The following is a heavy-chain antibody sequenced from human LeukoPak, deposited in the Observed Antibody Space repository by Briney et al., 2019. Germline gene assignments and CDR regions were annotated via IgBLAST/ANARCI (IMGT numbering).Heavy chain of an antibody. Sequence: ASVNVSCKASGYTFTGYYMHWVRQAPGQGLEWMGWINPNSGGTNYAQKFQGRVTMTRDTSISTAYMELSRLRSDDTAVYYCARVAAAGTGYFDYWGQGTLVTVSS. CDR2: INPNSGGT. J-gene: IGHJ4*02. CDR3: ARVAAAGTGYFDY. V-gene: IGHV1-2*02. CDR1: GYTFTGYY. D-gene: IGHD6-13*01.